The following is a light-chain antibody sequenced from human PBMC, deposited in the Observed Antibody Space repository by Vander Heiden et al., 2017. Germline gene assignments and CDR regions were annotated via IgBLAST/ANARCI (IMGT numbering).Light chain of an antibody. Sequence: IVMPQSPASLPVSLGGRATINCKASQSVLYSSNNKNYLAWYQQKPGQPAKVLMYWASTRESGVPDRFSGSGSGTDFTRTMSSRQAEDVAVDYCGQEEGSRRFGQRTKVEIK. CDR2: WAS. CDR1: QSVLYSSNNKNY. CDR3: GQEEGSRR. J-gene: IGKJ1*01. V-gene: IGKV4-1*01.